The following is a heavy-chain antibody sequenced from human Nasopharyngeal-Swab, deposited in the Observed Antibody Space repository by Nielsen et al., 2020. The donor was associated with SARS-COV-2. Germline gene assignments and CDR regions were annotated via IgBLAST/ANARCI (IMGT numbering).Heavy chain of an antibody. D-gene: IGHD2-15*01. Sequence: GESLKISCKGSGYSFTSYWIGWVRQVPGKGLEWMGIIYPGDSDTIYSPSFQGQVTISADKSISTAYLQWSSLKASDTAMYYCARRVGYCSGGSCYFDYWGQGTLVTVSS. V-gene: IGHV5-51*01. CDR3: ARRVGYCSGGSCYFDY. CDR2: IYPGDSDT. CDR1: GYSFTSYW. J-gene: IGHJ4*02.